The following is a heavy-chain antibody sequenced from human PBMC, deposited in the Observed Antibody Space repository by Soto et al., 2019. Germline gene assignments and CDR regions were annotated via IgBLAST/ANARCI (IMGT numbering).Heavy chain of an antibody. CDR3: VTSIVMPGTHYSDT. J-gene: IGHJ4*02. CDR1: GFSFSRYS. CDR2: IHSSSRYI. D-gene: IGHD3-16*02. Sequence: GGSLRLSCAASGFSFSRYSMHWVRQAPGKGLEWVSSIHSSSRYIYYAGSVKGRLTISRDNAKNSLFLLMSSLRADDTAVYFCVTSIVMPGTHYSDTWGQGALVTVSS. V-gene: IGHV3-21*01.